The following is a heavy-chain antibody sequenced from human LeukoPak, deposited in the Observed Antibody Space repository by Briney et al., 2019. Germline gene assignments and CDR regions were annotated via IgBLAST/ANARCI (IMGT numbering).Heavy chain of an antibody. J-gene: IGHJ4*02. V-gene: IGHV3-48*01. Sequence: PGGSLRLSCATSGFTLSSYSMNWVRQAPGKGLEWVSYISRGGTTIYYADSVKGRFTISRDNAKNSLYLQMNSLRAEDTAVYYCARDVEQWLVRVYYFDYWGQGTLVTVSS. CDR1: GFTLSSYS. CDR2: ISRGGTTI. CDR3: ARDVEQWLVRVYYFDY. D-gene: IGHD6-19*01.